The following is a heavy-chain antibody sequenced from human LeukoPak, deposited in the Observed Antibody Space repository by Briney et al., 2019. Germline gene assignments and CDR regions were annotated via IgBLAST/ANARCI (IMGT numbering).Heavy chain of an antibody. CDR3: ARETYYYGSGSYFRYFQH. J-gene: IGHJ1*01. D-gene: IGHD3-10*01. CDR2: ISYDGSNK. V-gene: IGHV3-30-3*01. Sequence: GGSLRLSCAASGFTFSSYAMHWVRQAPGKGLEWVAVISYDGSNKYYADSVKGRFTISRDNSKNTLYLQMNSLRAEDTAVYYCARETYYYGSGSYFRYFQHWGQGTLVTVSS. CDR1: GFTFSSYA.